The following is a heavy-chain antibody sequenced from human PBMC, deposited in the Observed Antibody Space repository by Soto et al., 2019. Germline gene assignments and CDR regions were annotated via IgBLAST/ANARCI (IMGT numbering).Heavy chain of an antibody. D-gene: IGHD2-2*01. CDR2: IDPSDSYT. Sequence: GESLKISCKGSGYRFTNYWISWVRQMPGKGLEWMGRIDPSDSYTNYSPSFQGHVTISADKSISTAYLQWSSLKASDTAMYYCASYPSIVVVPAAPLDAFDIWGQGTMVTVSS. CDR3: ASYPSIVVVPAAPLDAFDI. V-gene: IGHV5-10-1*01. CDR1: GYRFTNYW. J-gene: IGHJ3*02.